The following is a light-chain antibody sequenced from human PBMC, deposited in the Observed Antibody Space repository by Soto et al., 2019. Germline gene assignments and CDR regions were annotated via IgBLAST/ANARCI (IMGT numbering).Light chain of an antibody. CDR1: SSDFGIYNY. V-gene: IGLV2-14*03. J-gene: IGLJ1*01. CDR2: DVS. Sequence: QSVPTQPASVSGSPGQSITISCTGTSSDFGIYNYVSWYQQHPGKAPKLMIYDVSNRPSGVSNRFSGSKSGNTASLAISGLQAEDEADYYCLSYTSSDTYIFGTGTKLTVL. CDR3: LSYTSSDTYI.